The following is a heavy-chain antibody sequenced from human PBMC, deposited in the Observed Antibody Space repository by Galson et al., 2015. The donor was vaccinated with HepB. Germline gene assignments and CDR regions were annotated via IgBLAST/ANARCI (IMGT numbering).Heavy chain of an antibody. V-gene: IGHV3-23*01. D-gene: IGHD2-2*01. CDR1: GFTFSSYA. CDR3: AKDYCSSASCLNYFDY. J-gene: IGHJ4*02. Sequence: SLRLSRAASGFTFSSYAMSWVRQAPGKGLEWVSAISNSGGSTYYADSVKGRFTISRDNSKSTLYLQMNSLRAEDTAVYYCAKDYCSSASCLNYFDYWGQGTLVTVSS. CDR2: ISNSGGST.